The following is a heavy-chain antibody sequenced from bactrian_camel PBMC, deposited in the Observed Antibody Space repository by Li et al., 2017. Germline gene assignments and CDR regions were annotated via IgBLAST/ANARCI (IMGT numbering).Heavy chain of an antibody. CDR1: DSTSPINY. D-gene: IGHD6*01. V-gene: IGHV3S54*01. Sequence: VQLVESGGGSVQAGGSLRLSCAASDSTSPINYTGWFRQGPGKEREGVAAMHTALGYLFYADSVKGRFTISRDNAKITVYLQMNSLKPEDTGIYYCAAAPLGAGLSCLSRHTAGAFPYWGQGTQVTVS. J-gene: IGHJ4*01. CDR3: AAAPLGAGLSCLSRHTAGAFPY. CDR2: MHTALGYL.